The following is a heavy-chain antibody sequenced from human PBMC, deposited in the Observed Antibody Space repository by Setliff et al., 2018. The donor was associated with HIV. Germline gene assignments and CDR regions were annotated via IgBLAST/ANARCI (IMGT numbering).Heavy chain of an antibody. Sequence: SETLSLTCTVSGGSISSGGYYWSWIRQHPGKGLEWIGYIYYSGSTYYNPSLKSRVSISVDTSNNQFSLKLSSVTAADTAMYYCARDVCTSTSCPSGWFDPWGQGTLVTVSS. D-gene: IGHD2-2*01. CDR2: IYYSGST. CDR3: ARDVCTSTSCPSGWFDP. J-gene: IGHJ5*02. V-gene: IGHV4-31*03. CDR1: GGSISSGGYY.